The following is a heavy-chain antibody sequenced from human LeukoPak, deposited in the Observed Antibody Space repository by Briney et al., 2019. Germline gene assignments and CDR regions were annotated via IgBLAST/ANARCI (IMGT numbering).Heavy chain of an antibody. J-gene: IGHJ4*02. CDR1: GFTFSDHY. Sequence: PGGSLRLSCAASGFTFSDHYMDWVRQAPGKGLEWVGRIRNKANSYTTDYAASVKGRFTISGDDSKNSLYLQMNSLKTEDTAVYYCARRVFGGNCYYDYWGQGALATVSS. D-gene: IGHD4-23*01. CDR2: IRNKANSYTT. CDR3: ARRVFGGNCYYDY. V-gene: IGHV3-72*01.